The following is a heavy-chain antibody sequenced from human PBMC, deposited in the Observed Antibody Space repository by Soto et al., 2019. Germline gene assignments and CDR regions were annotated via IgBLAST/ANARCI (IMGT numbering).Heavy chain of an antibody. V-gene: IGHV4-34*01. Sequence: SETLSLTCAVYGGSFSGYYWSWIRQPPGKGLEWIGEINHSGSTNYNPSLKSRVTISVDTSKNQFSLKLSSVTAADTAVYYCARGRLRVATIVTYYYYGMDVWGQGTTVT. J-gene: IGHJ6*02. CDR1: GGSFSGYY. CDR2: INHSGST. CDR3: ARGRLRVATIVTYYYYGMDV. D-gene: IGHD5-12*01.